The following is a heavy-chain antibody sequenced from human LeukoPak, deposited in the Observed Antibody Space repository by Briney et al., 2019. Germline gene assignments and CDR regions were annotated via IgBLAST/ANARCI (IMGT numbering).Heavy chain of an antibody. CDR2: ISGSGAAT. CDR3: ARGSLHSAYGFDY. CDR1: GFTFSNYA. V-gene: IGHV3-23*01. D-gene: IGHD5-12*01. J-gene: IGHJ4*02. Sequence: AGGSLRLSCAASGFTFSNYAMNWVRQAPGKGLEWVSAISGSGAATFNADSVKGRFAIARDNAKNSVYLQMNSLRAEDTAVYYCARGSLHSAYGFDYWGQGTLVTVSS.